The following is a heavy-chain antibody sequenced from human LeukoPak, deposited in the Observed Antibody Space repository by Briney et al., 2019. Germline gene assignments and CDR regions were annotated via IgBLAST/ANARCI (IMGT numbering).Heavy chain of an antibody. Sequence: ASVKVSCKASGYTFTSYGISWVRQAPGQGLEWRGWISAYNGNTNYAQKLQGRVTMTTDTPTSTAYMELRSLRSDDTAVYDCARVVYYDFWSGPYYFDYWGQGTLVTVSS. CDR2: ISAYNGNT. CDR1: GYTFTSYG. CDR3: ARVVYYDFWSGPYYFDY. D-gene: IGHD3-3*01. V-gene: IGHV1-18*01. J-gene: IGHJ4*02.